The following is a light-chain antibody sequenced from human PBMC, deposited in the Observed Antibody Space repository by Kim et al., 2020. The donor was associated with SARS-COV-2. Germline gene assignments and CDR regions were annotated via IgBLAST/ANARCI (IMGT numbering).Light chain of an antibody. Sequence: VLTQSPGTLSLSPGERATLSCGASQSVTKNHLAWYQQKPGLAPRVVIYDASRRASGIPDRFSGGGSGTGFTLTISRLEPEDFAVYYCQHYVTSPWTFGQGTKVDIK. J-gene: IGKJ1*01. V-gene: IGKV3D-20*01. CDR1: QSVTKNH. CDR3: QHYVTSPWT. CDR2: DAS.